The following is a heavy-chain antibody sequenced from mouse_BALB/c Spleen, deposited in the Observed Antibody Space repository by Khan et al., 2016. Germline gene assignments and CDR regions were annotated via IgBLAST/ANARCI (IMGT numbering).Heavy chain of an antibody. J-gene: IGHJ2*01. Sequence: EVELVESGGGLVQPGGSLRLSCATSGFTFTDYYMSWVRQPPGKALEWLGFIRNKADGYTTEYSSSVRGRFTISRDNSQSILYLQMNTLRAEDSATDYSASDDYRYDCDYWGQGTTLAVSA. CDR3: ASDDYRYDCDY. CDR1: GFTFTDYY. D-gene: IGHD2-14*01. V-gene: IGHV7-3*02. CDR2: IRNKADGYTT.